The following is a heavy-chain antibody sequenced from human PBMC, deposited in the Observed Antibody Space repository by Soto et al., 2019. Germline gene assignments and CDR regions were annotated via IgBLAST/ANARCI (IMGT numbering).Heavy chain of an antibody. J-gene: IGHJ4*02. Sequence: EVQLVESGGGLVQPGGPLRLSCEASGFTFINHWWHWVRQVPGKGLVWVARINSDGSTTTYADSVKGRFTISRANARNTLYLQMDSLRAEDTALYYCARGYSSGPDYWGQGTLVTVSS. CDR2: INSDGSTT. D-gene: IGHD6-19*01. V-gene: IGHV3-74*01. CDR1: GFTFINHW. CDR3: ARGYSSGPDY.